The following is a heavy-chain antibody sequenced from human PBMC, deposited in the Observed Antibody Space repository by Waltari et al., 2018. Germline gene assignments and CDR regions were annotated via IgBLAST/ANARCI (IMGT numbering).Heavy chain of an antibody. J-gene: IGHJ4*02. CDR2: IIPIFGTA. CDR3: ARTRQAYCSGGSCYDWAY. Sequence: QVQLVQSGAEVKKPGSSVKVSCKASGGTFSSYAISWVRQAPGQGLEWMGGIIPIFGTASYAQKFQGRVTITTDESTSTAYMELSSLRSEDTAVYYCARTRQAYCSGGSCYDWAYWGQGTLVTVSS. D-gene: IGHD2-15*01. V-gene: IGHV1-69*05. CDR1: GGTFSSYA.